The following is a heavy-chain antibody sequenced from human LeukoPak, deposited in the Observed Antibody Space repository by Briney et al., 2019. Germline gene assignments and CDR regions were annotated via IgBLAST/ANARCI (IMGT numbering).Heavy chain of an antibody. CDR2: ISSSSSTI. CDR3: ARSVSSSLGEDYFDY. Sequence: PGGSLRLSCAASGFTFSSYSMNWVRQAPGKGLEWVSYISSSSSTIYYADSVKGRFTISRDNAKNSLYLQMNSLRAEDTAVYYCARSVSSSLGEDYFDYWGQGTLVTVSS. D-gene: IGHD6-13*01. J-gene: IGHJ4*02. V-gene: IGHV3-48*04. CDR1: GFTFSSYS.